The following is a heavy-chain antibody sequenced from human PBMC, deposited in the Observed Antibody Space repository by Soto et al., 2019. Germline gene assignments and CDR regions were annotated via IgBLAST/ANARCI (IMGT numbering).Heavy chain of an antibody. V-gene: IGHV3-23*01. D-gene: IGHD2-21*01. J-gene: IGHJ5*02. Sequence: EVQLLESGGGLVQPGGSLRLSCAVSGFSFYNYAMSWVRQAPGKGLEWVSAISGSGGSTYYADSVKGRLTISRDNSKNTLYLEMNSLRVEDTGVYYCAKCGGGFSWFDPWGQGTLVTVSS. CDR1: GFSFYNYA. CDR3: AKCGGGFSWFDP. CDR2: ISGSGGST.